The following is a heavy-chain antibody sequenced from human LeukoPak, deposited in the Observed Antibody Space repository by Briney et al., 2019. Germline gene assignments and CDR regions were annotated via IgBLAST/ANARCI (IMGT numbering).Heavy chain of an antibody. V-gene: IGHV1-69*13. CDR1: GGTFGSYA. J-gene: IGHJ4*02. D-gene: IGHD2-2*02. Sequence: SVKVSCKASGGTFGSYAVSWVRQAPGQGLEWMGGIIPIFGTANYAQKFQGRVTITADESTSTAYMELSSLRSEDTAVYYCARDGPTYCSSTSCYTPYFDYWGQGTLVTVSS. CDR3: ARDGPTYCSSTSCYTPYFDY. CDR2: IIPIFGTA.